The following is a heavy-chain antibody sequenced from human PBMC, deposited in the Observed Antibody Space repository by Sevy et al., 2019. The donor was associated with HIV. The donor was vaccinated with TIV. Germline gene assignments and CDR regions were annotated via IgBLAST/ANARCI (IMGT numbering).Heavy chain of an antibody. CDR3: AKDMALNYYGSGSYYNTQDGMDV. CDR2: ISYEGRDE. CDR1: GFSFSNYA. J-gene: IGHJ6*02. D-gene: IGHD3-10*01. V-gene: IGHV3-30*18. Sequence: GGSLRLSCAASGFSFSNYAMHWVRQAPGKGLEWVAVISYEGRDEDYSDSVKGRFTISRDNSKNTLSLQMNSLTVEDTAVYYCAKDMALNYYGSGSYYNTQDGMDVWGRGTTVTVSS.